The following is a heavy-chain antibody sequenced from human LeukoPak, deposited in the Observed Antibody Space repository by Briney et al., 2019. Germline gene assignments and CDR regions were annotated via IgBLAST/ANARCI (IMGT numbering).Heavy chain of an antibody. J-gene: IGHJ4*02. CDR2: INHSGST. V-gene: IGHV4-34*01. D-gene: IGHD3-22*01. CDR1: GGSFSGYY. CDR3: ASQGETYYYDSSGYFDY. Sequence: SETLSLTCVVYGGSFSGYYWSWIRQPPGKGLEWIGEINHSGSTNYNPSLKSRVTISVDTSKNQFSLKLSSVTAADTAVYYCASQGETYYYDSSGYFDYWGQGTLVTVSS.